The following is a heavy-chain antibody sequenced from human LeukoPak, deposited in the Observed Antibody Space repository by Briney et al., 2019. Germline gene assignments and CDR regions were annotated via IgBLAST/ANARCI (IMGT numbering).Heavy chain of an antibody. CDR2: ISSNGGST. Sequence: GGSLRLSCAASGFTFSSYAMHWVRQAPGKGLEYVSAISSNGGSTYYANSVKGRFTISRDNSKNTLYLQMGSLRAEDMAVYYCAKDYDFWSGYLGYMDVWGKGTTVTVSS. CDR1: GFTFSSYA. V-gene: IGHV3-64*01. D-gene: IGHD3-3*01. J-gene: IGHJ6*03. CDR3: AKDYDFWSGYLGYMDV.